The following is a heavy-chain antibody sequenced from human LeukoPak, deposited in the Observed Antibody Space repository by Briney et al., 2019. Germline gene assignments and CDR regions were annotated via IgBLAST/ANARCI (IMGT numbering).Heavy chain of an antibody. Sequence: ASVKVSCKASGYTFTSYEINWVRQATGQGLEWMGWMNPNSGNTDYAQKFQGRVTMTRNTSISTAYMELSSLRSEDTAVYYCVRVTSDFWSGYRNYWGQGTLVTVSS. CDR2: MNPNSGNT. V-gene: IGHV1-8*01. CDR3: VRVTSDFWSGYRNY. J-gene: IGHJ4*02. D-gene: IGHD3-3*01. CDR1: GYTFTSYE.